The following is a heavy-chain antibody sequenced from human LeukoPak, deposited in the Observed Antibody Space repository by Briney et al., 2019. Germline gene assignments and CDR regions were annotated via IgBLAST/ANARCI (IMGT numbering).Heavy chain of an antibody. D-gene: IGHD5-12*01. V-gene: IGHV3-21*01. CDR3: ARGHSGYDH. CDR1: GFTFSSYS. Sequence: PGGPLRLSCAASGFTFSSYSMNWARQAPGKGLEWVSSISSSSSYIYYADSVKGRFTISRDNAKNSLYLQMNSLRAEDTAVYYCARGHSGYDHWGQGTLVTVSS. J-gene: IGHJ4*02. CDR2: ISSSSSYI.